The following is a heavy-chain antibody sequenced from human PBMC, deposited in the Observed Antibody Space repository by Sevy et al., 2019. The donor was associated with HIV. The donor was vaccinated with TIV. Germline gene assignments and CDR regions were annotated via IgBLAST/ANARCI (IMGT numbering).Heavy chain of an antibody. Sequence: GESLKISCKGSGYSFTSYWIGWVRQMPGKGLEWMRIIYPGDSDTRYSPSFQGQVTISADKSISTAYLQWSSLKASDTAMYYCARPSGLSSTSYYYYGMDVWGQGTTVTVSS. D-gene: IGHD2-2*01. J-gene: IGHJ6*02. V-gene: IGHV5-51*01. CDR1: GYSFTSYW. CDR3: ARPSGLSSTSYYYYGMDV. CDR2: IYPGDSDT.